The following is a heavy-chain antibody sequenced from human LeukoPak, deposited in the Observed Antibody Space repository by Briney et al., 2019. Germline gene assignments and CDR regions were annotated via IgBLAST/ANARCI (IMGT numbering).Heavy chain of an antibody. CDR3: ARVSGIVGAHDY. CDR1: GYTFTRYY. V-gene: IGHV1-46*01. Sequence: ASVKVSCKASGYTFTRYYIHWVRQAPGQGLEWMGIINPSGGSTSSAQKFQGRVTMTRDTSTSTVYMELSSLRSEDTAVYYCARVSGIVGAHDYWGQGTLVTVSS. J-gene: IGHJ4*02. CDR2: INPSGGST. D-gene: IGHD1-26*01.